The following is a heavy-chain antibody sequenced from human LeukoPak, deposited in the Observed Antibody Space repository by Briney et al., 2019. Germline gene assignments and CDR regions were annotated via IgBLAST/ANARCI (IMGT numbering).Heavy chain of an antibody. CDR1: GFTFSSYA. CDR2: ISGSGGST. J-gene: IGHJ3*02. V-gene: IGHV3-23*01. Sequence: GGSLRLSCAASGFTFSSYAMSWVRRAPGKGLEWVSAISGSGGSTYYADSVKGRFTISRDNSKNTLYLQMNSLRAEDTAVYYCAKVARTMIVQKPAFDIWGQGTMVTVSS. CDR3: AKVARTMIVQKPAFDI. D-gene: IGHD3-22*01.